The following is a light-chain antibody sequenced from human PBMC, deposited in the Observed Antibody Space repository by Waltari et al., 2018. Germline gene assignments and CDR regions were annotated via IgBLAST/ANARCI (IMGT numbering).Light chain of an antibody. Sequence: DIQMTQSPSSLSASVGDRVTITCRASQDINNYLSWYQQKPGKAPNRLIYYASTLQSGVPSRFSGSGSGTDYTLTISSLQPEDIATYYCQQYDNIPYSFGQGTKVEIK. CDR1: QDINNY. CDR3: QQYDNIPYS. J-gene: IGKJ2*03. V-gene: IGKV1-33*01. CDR2: YAS.